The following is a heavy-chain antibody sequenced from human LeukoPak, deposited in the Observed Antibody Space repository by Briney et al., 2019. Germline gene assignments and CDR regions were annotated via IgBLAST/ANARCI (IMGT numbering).Heavy chain of an antibody. V-gene: IGHV4-34*01. J-gene: IGHJ4*02. Sequence: SETLSLTCAVYGGSFSGYYWSWIRQPPGKGLEWIGEINHSGSTNYNPSLKSRVTISVDTSKNQFSLKLSSVTAADTAVYYCARYGRRVAARLFFGYDYWGQGTLVTVSS. CDR2: INHSGST. CDR3: ARYGRRVAARLFFGYDY. CDR1: GGSFSGYY. D-gene: IGHD6-6*01.